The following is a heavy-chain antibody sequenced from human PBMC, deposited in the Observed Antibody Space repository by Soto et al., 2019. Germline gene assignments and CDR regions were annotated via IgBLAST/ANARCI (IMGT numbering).Heavy chain of an antibody. CDR1: GGSISIGGYS. CDR2: IYHSGST. D-gene: IGHD6-6*01. Sequence: QLQLQESGSGLVKPSQTLSLTCAVSGGSISIGGYSWSWIRQPPGKGLEWIGYIYHSGSTYYNPSLKSRVSISVVRYKTQYSLKLGSETAADPSLYYGARGIAARPFVYCGQCTLVTV. CDR3: ARGIAARPFVY. J-gene: IGHJ4*02. V-gene: IGHV4-30-2*01.